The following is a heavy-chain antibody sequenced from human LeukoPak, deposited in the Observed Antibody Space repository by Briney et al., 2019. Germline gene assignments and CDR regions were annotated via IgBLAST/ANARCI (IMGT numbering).Heavy chain of an antibody. CDR2: IYHSGST. CDR3: VSAGISSSGYRALGAFNI. V-gene: IGHV4-4*02. D-gene: IGHD6-13*01. Sequence: SETLSLTCAVSGGSISSSNWWSWVRQPPGKGLEWIGEIYHSGSTNYNPSLKSRVTISVDTSKNQFSLKLSSVTAADTAVYYCVSAGISSSGYRALGAFNIGGQGTMVTVSS. J-gene: IGHJ3*02. CDR1: GGSISSSNW.